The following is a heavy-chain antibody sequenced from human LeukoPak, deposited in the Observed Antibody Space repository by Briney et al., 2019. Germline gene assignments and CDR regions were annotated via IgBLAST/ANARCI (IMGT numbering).Heavy chain of an antibody. CDR1: GSRFTSYW. Sequence: GAPLRISYKGSGSRFTSYWISWVRQMPGKGLEWMGRIDPSDSYTNYSPSFQGHVTISADKSITPAYLQWSSLKASDTGMYYCARYEMVRGVISEGASWFDPWGQGTLVTVSS. V-gene: IGHV5-10-1*01. CDR2: IDPSDSYT. CDR3: ARYEMVRGVISEGASWFDP. J-gene: IGHJ5*02. D-gene: IGHD3-10*01.